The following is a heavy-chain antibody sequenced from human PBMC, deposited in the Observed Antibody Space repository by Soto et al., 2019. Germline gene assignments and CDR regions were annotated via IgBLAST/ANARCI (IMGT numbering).Heavy chain of an antibody. CDR1: GFTFSSYA. J-gene: IGHJ6*03. CDR3: AAGLITGTLYYMDV. Sequence: GGSLRLSCAASGFTFSSYAMSWVRQAPGKGLEWVSAISGSGGSTYYADSVKGRFTISRDNSKNTLYLQMNSLRAEDTAVYYCAAGLITGTLYYMDVWGKGTTVTVSS. V-gene: IGHV3-23*01. CDR2: ISGSGGST. D-gene: IGHD1-7*01.